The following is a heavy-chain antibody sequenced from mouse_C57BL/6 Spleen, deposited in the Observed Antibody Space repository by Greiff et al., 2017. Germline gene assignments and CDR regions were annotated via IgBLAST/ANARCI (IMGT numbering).Heavy chain of an antibody. J-gene: IGHJ4*01. Sequence: VQLQQSGAELARPGASVKMSCKASGYTFTSYTMHWVKQRPGQGLEWIGYINPSSGYTKYNQKFKDKATLTADKSSSTAYMQLSSLTSEDSAVYYCADYDYDGNGMEYWGQGTSVTVSS. CDR1: GYTFTSYT. V-gene: IGHV1-4*01. D-gene: IGHD2-4*01. CDR2: INPSSGYT. CDR3: ADYDYDGNGMEY.